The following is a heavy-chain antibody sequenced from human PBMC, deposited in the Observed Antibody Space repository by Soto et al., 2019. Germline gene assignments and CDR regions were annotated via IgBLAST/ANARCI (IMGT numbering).Heavy chain of an antibody. Sequence: GGSLRLSCAASGFTFNNFAMNWVRQAPGKGLEWVSGISGRGGTTYYADSVQGRFTISRDNSKNTLYLQMNSLRAEDTALYYCAKRDTTSPRGAFDIWGQGTMVTVSS. V-gene: IGHV3-23*01. D-gene: IGHD2-2*01. J-gene: IGHJ3*02. CDR2: ISGRGGTT. CDR3: AKRDTTSPRGAFDI. CDR1: GFTFNNFA.